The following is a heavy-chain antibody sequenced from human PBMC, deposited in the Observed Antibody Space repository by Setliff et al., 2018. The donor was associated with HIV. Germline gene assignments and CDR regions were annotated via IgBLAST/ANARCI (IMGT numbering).Heavy chain of an antibody. CDR2: INWNGGST. D-gene: IGHD3-22*01. CDR3: ARCYYDSSGYYCLGFDY. J-gene: IGHJ4*02. Sequence: PGGSLRLSCAASGFTFRTYGMHWVRQAPGKGPEWVSGINWNGGSTTYADSVKGRFTISRDNAKNSLYLQMNSLRAEDTALYHCARCYYDSSGYYCLGFDYWGQGTLVTVS. CDR1: GFTFRTYG. V-gene: IGHV3-20*01.